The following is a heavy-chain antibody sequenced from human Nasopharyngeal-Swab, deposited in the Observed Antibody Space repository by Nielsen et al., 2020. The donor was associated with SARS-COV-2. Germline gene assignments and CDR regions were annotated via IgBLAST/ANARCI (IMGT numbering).Heavy chain of an antibody. CDR2: IYSGGSST. CDR3: AKDQGSYYDY. J-gene: IGHJ4*02. V-gene: IGHV3-23*03. CDR1: GFTFSSYA. Sequence: GGSLRLSCAASGFTFSSYAMSWVRQAPGKGLAWVSVIYSGGSSTYYADSVKGRFTISRDNSKNTLYLQMNSLRAEDTAVYYCAKDQGSYYDYWGQGTLVTVSS. D-gene: IGHD1-26*01.